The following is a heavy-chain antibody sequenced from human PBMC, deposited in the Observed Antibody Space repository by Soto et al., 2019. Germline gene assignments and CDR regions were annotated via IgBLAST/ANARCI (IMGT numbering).Heavy chain of an antibody. D-gene: IGHD3-3*01. V-gene: IGHV3-48*01. CDR3: ATNACELRFLEWQNKSWFDP. CDR2: ISSGSSNI. CDR1: GFTFSSYS. J-gene: IGHJ5*02. Sequence: EVQLVESGGGLVQPGGSLRLSCAASGFTFSSYSMNWGRQAPGKGLEWVSFISSGSSNIYYADSVKYRFTISRDNAKKSLNQQMNSQIAEDTAVYDCATNACELRFLEWQNKSWFDPWGQGTLVTVSS.